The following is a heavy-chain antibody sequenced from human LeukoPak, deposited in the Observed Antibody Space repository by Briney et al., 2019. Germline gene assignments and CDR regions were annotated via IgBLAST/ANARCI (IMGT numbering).Heavy chain of an antibody. V-gene: IGHV3-49*04. CDR3: TRGILGYCSGGSCYEWFDP. CDR2: IRSKAFGGTT. D-gene: IGHD2-15*01. J-gene: IGHJ5*02. CDR1: GFTFGDYA. Sequence: GGCLRLSCTAAGFTFGDYAMSWVRQAPGKWLEWVGFIRSKAFGGTTEYAASVKGRFTILRDDSKSTAYLQMNSLKTEDTAVYYCTRGILGYCSGGSCYEWFDPWGQGTLVTVSS.